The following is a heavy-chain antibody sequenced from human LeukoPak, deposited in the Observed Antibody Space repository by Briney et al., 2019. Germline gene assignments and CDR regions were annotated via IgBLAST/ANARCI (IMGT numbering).Heavy chain of an antibody. CDR3: AADGEYAFLV. D-gene: IGHD2/OR15-2a*01. Sequence: AGGSLRLSCAASGLTFHNTWMHWIRQAPGKGLVWVSRIKGDGITTTYADSVKGRFTISRDNAKNTLYLQMNSLRAEDTAVYYCAADGEYAFLVWGQGTMVTVSS. CDR2: IKGDGITT. J-gene: IGHJ3*01. V-gene: IGHV3-74*01. CDR1: GLTFHNTW.